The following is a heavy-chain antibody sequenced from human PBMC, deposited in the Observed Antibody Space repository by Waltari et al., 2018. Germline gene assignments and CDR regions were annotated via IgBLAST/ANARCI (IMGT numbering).Heavy chain of an antibody. V-gene: IGHV1-69*01. CDR1: GGTFSSYA. D-gene: IGHD2-21*02. CDR3: AKDKRPHIVVVTAPLDY. J-gene: IGHJ4*02. Sequence: QVQLVQSGAEVKKPGSSVKVSCKASGGTFSSYAISWLRPAPGQGLEWMGGIIPIFGTANYAQKFQGRVTITADESTSTAYMELSSLRSEDTAVYYCAKDKRPHIVVVTAPLDYWGQGTLVTVSS. CDR2: IIPIFGTA.